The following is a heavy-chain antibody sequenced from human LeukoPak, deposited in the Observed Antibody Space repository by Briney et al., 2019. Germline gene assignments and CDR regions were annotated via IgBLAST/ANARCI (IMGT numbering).Heavy chain of an antibody. J-gene: IGHJ4*02. CDR1: GSYW. CDR2: INSDGSWT. CDR3: ARPGVGFDY. Sequence: GGSLRLSCAASGSYWMHWVRQAPGKGLVWVSHINSDGSWTSYADSVKGRFTISKDNAKNTVYLQMNNLRAEDTAVYYCARPGVGFDYWGQGVLVTVSS. V-gene: IGHV3-74*01.